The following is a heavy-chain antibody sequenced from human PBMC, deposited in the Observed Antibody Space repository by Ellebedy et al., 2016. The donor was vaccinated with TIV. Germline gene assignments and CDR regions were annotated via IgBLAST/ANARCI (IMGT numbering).Heavy chain of an antibody. D-gene: IGHD6-13*01. CDR1: GYSFTSYW. V-gene: IGHV5-51*01. CDR2: IYPGDSHT. J-gene: IGHJ3*01. CDR3: ARQGAAPGTKGAFDF. Sequence: GGSLRLSXDASGYSFTSYWIAWVRQMPGKGLEWMGIIYPGDSHTTYSPSFQGQVTISADKSIDTAYLQWSSLKSSDTAMYYCARQGAAPGTKGAFDFWGQGTMVTVSS.